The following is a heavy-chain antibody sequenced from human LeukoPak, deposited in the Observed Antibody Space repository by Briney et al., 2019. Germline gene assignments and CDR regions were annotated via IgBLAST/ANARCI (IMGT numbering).Heavy chain of an antibody. J-gene: IGHJ4*02. CDR1: GYSFSNNW. D-gene: IGHD1-26*01. Sequence: GESLKISCKGSGYSFSNNWIGWVRQMPGKGLEWTGIIYPGDSQTRYSPSFQGQVTISADKSISTAYLQWSSLKASDIAMYYCARLSAGSHFHLDSWGQGTLVTVSS. V-gene: IGHV5-51*01. CDR2: IYPGDSQT. CDR3: ARLSAGSHFHLDS.